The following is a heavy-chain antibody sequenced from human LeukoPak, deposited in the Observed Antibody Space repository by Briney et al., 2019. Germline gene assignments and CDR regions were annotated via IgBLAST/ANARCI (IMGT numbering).Heavy chain of an antibody. D-gene: IGHD3-3*01. CDR2: INPNSGGT. CDR1: GYTFTGYY. CDR3: ARDRVFGVVFGRFDP. Sequence: ASVKVSCKASGYTFTGYYLHWVRQAPGQWLEWMGWINPNSGGTSYAQKFQGRVSMTRDTSISTVYMELSGLRSDDTAIYYCARDRVFGVVFGRFDPWGQGTLVTVST. V-gene: IGHV1-2*02. J-gene: IGHJ5*02.